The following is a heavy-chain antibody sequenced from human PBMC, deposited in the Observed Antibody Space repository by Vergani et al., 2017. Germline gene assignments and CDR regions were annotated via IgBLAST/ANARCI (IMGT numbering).Heavy chain of an antibody. Sequence: QVQLVQSGAAVKKPGASVKVSCKASGYTFTGYYMHWVRQAPGQGLEWMGWINPNSGGTNYAQKFQGWVTMTRDTSISTAYMELSRLRSDDTAVYYCARAGMANLGNWYFDLWGRGTLVTASS. CDR2: INPNSGGT. CDR3: ARAGMANLGNWYFDL. J-gene: IGHJ2*01. D-gene: IGHD6-13*01. V-gene: IGHV1-2*04. CDR1: GYTFTGYY.